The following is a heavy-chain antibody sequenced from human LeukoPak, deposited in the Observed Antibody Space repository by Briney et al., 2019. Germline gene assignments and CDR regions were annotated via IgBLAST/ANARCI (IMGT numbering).Heavy chain of an antibody. J-gene: IGHJ4*02. CDR3: ARGRGAY. CDR2: INQDGSEN. CDR1: GFTFSTYW. D-gene: IGHD4/OR15-4a*01. V-gene: IGHV3-7*01. Sequence: PGGSLRLSCAASGFTFSTYWMNWVRQAPGMGLECVASINQDGSENYYVDSVKGRFTISRDNAKKSVYLQMNSLRAEDTAVYYCARGRGAYWGQGTLVTVSS.